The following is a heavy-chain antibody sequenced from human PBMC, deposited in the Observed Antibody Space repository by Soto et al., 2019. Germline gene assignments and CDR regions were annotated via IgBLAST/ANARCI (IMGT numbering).Heavy chain of an antibody. Sequence: QLQLQESGSGLVKPSQTLSLTCAVSGGSISSGGYSWSWIRQPPGKGLEWIGYIYHSGSTYYNPSLKSRVTISVDRSKNQFSLKLSSVTAADTAVYYCARGGYETDYYGSGSYTSFDYWGQGTLVTVSS. V-gene: IGHV4-30-2*01. J-gene: IGHJ4*02. CDR2: IYHSGST. CDR3: ARGGYETDYYGSGSYTSFDY. D-gene: IGHD3-10*01. CDR1: GGSISSGGYS.